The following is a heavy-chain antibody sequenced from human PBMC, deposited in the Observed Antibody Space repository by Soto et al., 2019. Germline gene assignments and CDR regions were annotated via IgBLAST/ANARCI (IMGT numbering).Heavy chain of an antibody. D-gene: IGHD2-21*01. CDR1: GGSISSYY. V-gene: IGHV4-59*01. CDR2: IYYSGST. Sequence: SETLSLTCTVSGGSISSYYWSWIRQPPGKGLEWIGYIYYSGSTNYNPSLKSRVTISVDTSKNQFSLKLSSVTAADTAVYYCARVKKHIPGYFDYWGQGTLVTVSS. J-gene: IGHJ4*02. CDR3: ARVKKHIPGYFDY.